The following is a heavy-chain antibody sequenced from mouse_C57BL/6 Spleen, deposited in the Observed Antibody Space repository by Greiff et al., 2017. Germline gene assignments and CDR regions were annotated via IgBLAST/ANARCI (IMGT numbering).Heavy chain of an antibody. Sequence: QVQLQQPGTELVKPGASVKLSCKASGYTFTSYWMHWVKQRPGQGLEWIGNINPSNGGTNYNEKFKSKATLTVDKSSSTASLQLSILTFEASAVYYCEREGFPGWFADWGTGTLVTVSA. CDR1: GYTFTSYW. V-gene: IGHV1-53*01. CDR2: INPSNGGT. CDR3: EREGFPGWFAD. J-gene: IGHJ3*01.